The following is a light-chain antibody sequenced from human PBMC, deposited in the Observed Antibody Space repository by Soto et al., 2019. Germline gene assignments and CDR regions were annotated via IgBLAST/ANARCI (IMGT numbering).Light chain of an antibody. J-gene: IGLJ1*01. CDR2: EVS. CDR1: SSDVGGYNY. Sequence: QSALTQPASVSGSPGQSITISCTGTSSDVGGYNYVSWYQQHPGKAPKLMIYEVSNRPSGVSNRFSGSKSGTSASLAISGLQSEDEADYYCSSYASTSTAVFGTGTKVTVL. CDR3: SSYASTSTAV. V-gene: IGLV2-14*01.